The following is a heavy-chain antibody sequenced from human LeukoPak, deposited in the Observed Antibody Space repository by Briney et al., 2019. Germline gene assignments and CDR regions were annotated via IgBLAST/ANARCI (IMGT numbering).Heavy chain of an antibody. CDR3: ALNRGSGWYFPY. D-gene: IGHD6-19*01. CDR1: GFTVSSYG. Sequence: GGSLRLSCAAAGFTVSSYGINWVRQAPGNGRECVSYISSSGSTLYYADSMKGRFTISRDNAKNSLYLQMNSLRTEDTAVYYCALNRGSGWYFPYWGQGTLVTVSS. CDR2: ISSSGSTL. J-gene: IGHJ4*02. V-gene: IGHV3-48*03.